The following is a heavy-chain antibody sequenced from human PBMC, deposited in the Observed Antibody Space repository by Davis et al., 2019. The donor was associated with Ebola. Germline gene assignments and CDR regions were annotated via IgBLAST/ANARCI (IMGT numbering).Heavy chain of an antibody. D-gene: IGHD2-2*01. Sequence: HTGGSLRLSCAASGFTLSSYWMHWVRQVPGKGLVWVSRINSDGSNANYADYVKGRFTISRDNAKNSLYLQMNSLRDEDTAVYYCARVSVRYQLHLDYWGQGTLVTVSS. CDR1: GFTLSSYW. V-gene: IGHV3-74*01. J-gene: IGHJ4*02. CDR3: ARVSVRYQLHLDY. CDR2: INSDGSNA.